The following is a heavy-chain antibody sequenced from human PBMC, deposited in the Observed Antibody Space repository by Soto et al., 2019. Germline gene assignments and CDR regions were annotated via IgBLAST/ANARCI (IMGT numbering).Heavy chain of an antibody. CDR1: GFTFSSYG. CDR3: AKIPHYDILTGYYRYGMDV. D-gene: IGHD3-9*01. Sequence: GESLKISCAASGFTFSSYGMHWVRQAPGKGLEWVAVISYDGSNKYYADSVKGRFTISRDNSKNTLYLQMNSLRAEDTAVYYCAKIPHYDILTGYYRYGMDVWGQGTTVTVSS. CDR2: ISYDGSNK. V-gene: IGHV3-30*18. J-gene: IGHJ6*02.